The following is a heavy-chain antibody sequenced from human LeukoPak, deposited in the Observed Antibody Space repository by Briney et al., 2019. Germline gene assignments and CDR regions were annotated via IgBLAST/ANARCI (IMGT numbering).Heavy chain of an antibody. J-gene: IGHJ5*02. CDR2: IKQDGSEK. V-gene: IGHV3-7*01. CDR1: GFTFSNYW. D-gene: IGHD2-15*01. Sequence: PGGSLRLSCAASGFTFSNYWMNWVRQAPGKGLEWVANIKQDGSEKYYVDSVKGRFTISRDNAKNSLYLHMNSLRDEDTAVYYCATRGFPWGQGTLVTVSS. CDR3: ATRGFP.